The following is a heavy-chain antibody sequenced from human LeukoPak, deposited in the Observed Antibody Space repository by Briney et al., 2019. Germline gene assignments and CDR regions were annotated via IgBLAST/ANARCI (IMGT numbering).Heavy chain of an antibody. CDR3: ARFVVEYSYGIDY. CDR1: GGSISSSSYY. Sequence: SETLSLTCTVSGGSISSSSYYWGWIRQPPGKGLEWIGEINHSGSTNYNPSLKSRVTISVDTSKNQFSLKLSSVTAADTAVYYCARFVVEYSYGIDYWGQGTLVTVSS. V-gene: IGHV4-39*07. CDR2: INHSGST. D-gene: IGHD5-18*01. J-gene: IGHJ4*02.